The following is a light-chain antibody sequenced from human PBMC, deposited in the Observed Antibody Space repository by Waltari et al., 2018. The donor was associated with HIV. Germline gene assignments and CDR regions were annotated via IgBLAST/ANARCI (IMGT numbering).Light chain of an antibody. V-gene: IGLV3-21*01. CDR1: NIGSRS. Sequence: SYVLTQPPSVSLAPGETATITCRGDNIGSRSVHWYQQKPGQAPVVVIYYDGDRPSGIPERFFGSKSDSGNTASLTVSGLQAEDEADYYCSSYGDGNKLIFGGGTKLTVL. CDR2: YDG. CDR3: SSYGDGNKLI. J-gene: IGLJ2*01.